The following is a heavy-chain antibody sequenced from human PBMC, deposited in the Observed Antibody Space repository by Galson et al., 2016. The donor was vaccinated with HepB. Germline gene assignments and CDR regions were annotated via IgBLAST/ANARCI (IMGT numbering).Heavy chain of an antibody. J-gene: IGHJ2*01. CDR2: IIPIFDTA. V-gene: IGHV1-69*06. CDR3: ARTPFPLDGPDTTWYFDL. Sequence: SVKVSCKASGGTFSTYAITWVRQAPGQGLEWMGGIIPIFDTANYAQKFQDRVTITADKSTSTAYMELSSLRSEDTSVYYCARTPFPLDGPDTTWYFDLWGRGTLVTVSS. D-gene: IGHD5-24*01. CDR1: GGTFSTYA.